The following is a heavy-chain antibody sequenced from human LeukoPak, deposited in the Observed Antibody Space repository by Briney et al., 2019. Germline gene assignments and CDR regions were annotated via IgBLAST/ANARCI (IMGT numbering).Heavy chain of an antibody. CDR2: IYYSGST. J-gene: IGHJ4*02. Sequence: SETLSLTCTVSGGSISSYYWSWIRQPPGKGLEWIGYIYYSGSTNYNPSLKSRVTISVDTSKNQFSLKLSSVTAADTAVYYCARHGATKPKPPGSFDYWGQGTLVTVSS. CDR3: ARHGATKPKPPGSFDY. D-gene: IGHD4/OR15-4a*01. V-gene: IGHV4-59*08. CDR1: GGSISSYY.